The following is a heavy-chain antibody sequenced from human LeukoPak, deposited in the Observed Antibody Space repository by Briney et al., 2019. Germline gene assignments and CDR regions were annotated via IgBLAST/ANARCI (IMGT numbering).Heavy chain of an antibody. V-gene: IGHV3-30-3*01. CDR1: GFTFSSYA. CDR3: ALFLDY. Sequence: GRSLRLSCAASGFTFSSYAMHWVRQAPGKGLEGVAVISYDGSNKYYADSVKGRFTISRDNSKNTLYLQMNSLRAEDTAVYYCALFLDYWGQGTLVTVSS. CDR2: ISYDGSNK. J-gene: IGHJ4*02.